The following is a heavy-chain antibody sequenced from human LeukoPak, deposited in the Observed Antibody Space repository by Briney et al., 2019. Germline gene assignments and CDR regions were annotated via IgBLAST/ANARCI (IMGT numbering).Heavy chain of an antibody. CDR3: ARVRCSGGSYYPDRSMDV. V-gene: IGHV3-7*03. Sequence: GGSLRLSCAASGFVFSNYWMSWVRQAPGKGLEWVANIKQDGSEKYFVDSVKGRFTISRDNAKNSLYLQMSSLRAEDTAVYYCARVRCSGGSYYPDRSMDVWGQGTTVTVSS. J-gene: IGHJ6*02. D-gene: IGHD2-15*01. CDR2: IKQDGSEK. CDR1: GFVFSNYW.